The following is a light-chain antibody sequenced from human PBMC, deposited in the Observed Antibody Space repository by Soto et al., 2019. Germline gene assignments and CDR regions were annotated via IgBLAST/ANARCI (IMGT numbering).Light chain of an antibody. Sequence: QSALTQPPSASGSPGQSVTISCTGTSSDVVAYHYVSWYQQHAGKAPKLVIYEVTKRPSGVPDRFSGSKSANTASLTVSGLQAEDEADYYCSSFASSNTWVFGGGTKLTVL. V-gene: IGLV2-8*01. CDR2: EVT. CDR1: SSDVVAYHY. J-gene: IGLJ3*02. CDR3: SSFASSNTWV.